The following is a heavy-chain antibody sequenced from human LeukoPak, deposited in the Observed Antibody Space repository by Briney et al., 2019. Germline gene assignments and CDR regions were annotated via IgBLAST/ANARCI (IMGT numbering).Heavy chain of an antibody. CDR1: GYTFTSYG. J-gene: IGHJ4*02. D-gene: IGHD3-22*01. CDR3: ARVGGPDYYDSSGYLDY. V-gene: IGHV1-18*01. Sequence: ASVKVSCKASGYTFTSYGISWVRQAPGQGLEWMGWISAYNGNTNYAQKLQGRVTMTTDTSTSTAYMELRSPRFDDTAVYYCARVGGPDYYDSSGYLDYWGQGTLVTVSS. CDR2: ISAYNGNT.